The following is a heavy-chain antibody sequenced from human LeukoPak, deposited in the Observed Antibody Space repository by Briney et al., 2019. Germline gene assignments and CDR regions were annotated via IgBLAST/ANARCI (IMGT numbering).Heavy chain of an antibody. V-gene: IGHV3-23*01. CDR1: GANFNNYA. Sequence: PGGSPRLSCAASGANFNNYAMSWFRQAPGKGLEWVSGISGSGGSTYYADSVKGRFTISRDNSKNTLYLQMNSLGAEDTAAYYCAMGYYFDYWGQGTLVTVSS. J-gene: IGHJ4*02. CDR2: ISGSGGST. CDR3: AMGYYFDY.